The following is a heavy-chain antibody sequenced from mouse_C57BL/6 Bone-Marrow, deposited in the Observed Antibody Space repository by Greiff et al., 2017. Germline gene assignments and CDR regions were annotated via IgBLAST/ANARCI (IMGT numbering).Heavy chain of an antibody. CDR3: ARDTTVPLYWYFDV. V-gene: IGHV1-55*01. Sequence: QVQLKQPGAELVKPGASVKMSCKASGYTFTSYWITWVKQRPGQGLEWIGDIYPGSGSTNYNEKFKSKATLTVDTSSSTAYMQLSSLTSEDSAVYYCARDTTVPLYWYFDVWGTGTTVTVSS. CDR1: GYTFTSYW. D-gene: IGHD1-1*01. CDR2: IYPGSGST. J-gene: IGHJ1*03.